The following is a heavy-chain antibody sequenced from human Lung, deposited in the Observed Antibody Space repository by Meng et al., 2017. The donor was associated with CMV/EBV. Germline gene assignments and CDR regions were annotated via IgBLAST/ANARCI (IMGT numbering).Heavy chain of an antibody. Sequence: QGQRQQSGPGLVKPSQTLSLTRAISGDIVSSNSAAWHWIWQSPSRGLEWLGRTYYRSKWYHEYAVSVKSRITISPDTPKNQFSLQLNSMTPEDTAVYYCARGINGGCGDWGQGTLVTVSS. V-gene: IGHV6-1*01. J-gene: IGHJ4*02. CDR2: TYYRSKWYH. D-gene: IGHD4-23*01. CDR3: ARGINGGCGD. CDR1: GDIVSSNSAA.